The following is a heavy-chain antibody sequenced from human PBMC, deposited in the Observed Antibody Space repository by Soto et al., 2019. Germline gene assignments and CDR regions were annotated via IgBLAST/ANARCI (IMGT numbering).Heavy chain of an antibody. V-gene: IGHV1-2*02. CDR1: GYTFTGYY. CDR2: INPNSVAT. CDR3: ALPRYCSGSSCHNYYHGLDV. J-gene: IGHJ6*02. Sequence: ASVKVSCKTSGYTFTGYYIHWVRQAPGQGLEWMGWINPNSVATNYAQQFMGRVTMTKDKSISTAYLELTRLSSDDTAVYYCALPRYCSGSSCHNYYHGLDVWGQGTTVTVSS. D-gene: IGHD2-15*01.